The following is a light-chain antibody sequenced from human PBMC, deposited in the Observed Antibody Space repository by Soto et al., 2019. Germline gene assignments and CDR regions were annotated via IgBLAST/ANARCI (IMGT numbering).Light chain of an antibody. CDR2: SNN. CDR1: SSNIGSNT. Sequence: VLTQPPSASGTPGQRVTISCSGGSSNIGSNTVNWYQQLPGTAPKLLIYSNNQRPSGVPERFSGSKSGTSASLAISGLQSEDEADYYCAAWDDSLNGFYVFGTGTKVTVL. CDR3: AAWDDSLNGFYV. V-gene: IGLV1-44*01. J-gene: IGLJ1*01.